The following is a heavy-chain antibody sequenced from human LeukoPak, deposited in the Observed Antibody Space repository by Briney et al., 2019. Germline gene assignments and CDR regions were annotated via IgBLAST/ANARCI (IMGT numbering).Heavy chain of an antibody. CDR2: IIPIFGTA. D-gene: IGHD5-24*01. CDR1: GGTFSSYA. Sequence: ASVKVSCKASGGTFSSYAISWVRQAPGQGLEWMGGIIPIFGTANYAQKFQGRVTITADKSTSTAYMELSSLRSEDTAVYYCASLGGDGYNSHYYYYMDVWGKGTTVTVSS. J-gene: IGHJ6*03. V-gene: IGHV1-69*06. CDR3: ASLGGDGYNSHYYYYMDV.